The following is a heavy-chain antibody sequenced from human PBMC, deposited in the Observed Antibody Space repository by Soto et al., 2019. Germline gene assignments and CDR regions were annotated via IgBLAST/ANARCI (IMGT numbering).Heavy chain of an antibody. CDR3: ARGRRGFLEWLTGDGMDV. Sequence: GGSLRLSCAASGFTFSSYGMHWVRQAPGKGLEWVAVIWYDGSNKYYADSVKGQFTISRDNSKNTLYLQMNSLRAEDTAVYYCARGRRGFLEWLTGDGMDVWGQGTTVTVSS. CDR2: IWYDGSNK. D-gene: IGHD3-3*01. CDR1: GFTFSSYG. J-gene: IGHJ6*02. V-gene: IGHV3-33*01.